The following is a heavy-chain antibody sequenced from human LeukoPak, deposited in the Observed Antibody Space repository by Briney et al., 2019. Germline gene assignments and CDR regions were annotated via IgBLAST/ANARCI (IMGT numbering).Heavy chain of an antibody. CDR3: AKSDRGGISVAPAPGDY. CDR1: GFTFSSYA. D-gene: IGHD6-19*01. CDR2: INTSGGST. J-gene: IGHJ4*02. Sequence: PGGSLRLSCAASGFTFSSYAMTWVRQASGRGLEWVSVINTSGGSTFYSDSVKGRFTISRDNSKNTLYLQMNSLRAEDTAVYFCAKSDRGGISVAPAPGDYWGQGTLVTVSS. V-gene: IGHV3-23*01.